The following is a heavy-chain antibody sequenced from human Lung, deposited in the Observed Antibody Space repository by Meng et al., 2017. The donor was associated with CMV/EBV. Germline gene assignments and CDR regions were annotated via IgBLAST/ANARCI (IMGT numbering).Heavy chain of an antibody. V-gene: IGHV3-48*03. D-gene: IGHD6-19*01. Sequence: GESXKISCVASGFTFSNYEMNWVRQAPGKGLEWLSYITSSGGTHYADSVKGRFTISRDNAKNSLSLQMNSLSAEDTAVYYCARDGTPQHSSGWVFVDIWGQGTMVTVSS. CDR1: GFTFSNYE. J-gene: IGHJ3*02. CDR2: ITSSGGT. CDR3: ARDGTPQHSSGWVFVDI.